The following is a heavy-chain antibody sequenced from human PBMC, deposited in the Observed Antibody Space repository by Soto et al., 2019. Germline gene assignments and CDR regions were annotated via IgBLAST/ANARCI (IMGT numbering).Heavy chain of an antibody. CDR1: GFTFSDYY. CDR2: ISSSGSTI. V-gene: IGHV3-11*01. CDR3: ARSPALVLRYFDWLGPFDY. D-gene: IGHD3-9*01. Sequence: PGGSLRLSCAASGFTFSDYYMSWIRQAPGKGLEWVSYISSSGSTIYYADSVKGRFTISRDNAKNSLYLQMNSLRAEDTAVYYCARSPALVLRYFDWLGPFDYWGQGTLVTVSS. J-gene: IGHJ4*02.